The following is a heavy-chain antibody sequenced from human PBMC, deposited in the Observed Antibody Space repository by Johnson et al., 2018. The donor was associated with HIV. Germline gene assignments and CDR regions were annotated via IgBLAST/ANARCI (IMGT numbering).Heavy chain of an antibody. CDR2: IYSGGST. V-gene: IGHV3-66*01. J-gene: IGHJ3*02. CDR3: ASLAFDI. Sequence: VQLVESGGGLVQPGGSLRLSCAASGFTVSSNYMSWVRQAPGKGLEWVSVIYSGGSTYYADSMKGRFTISRDNAKNSLYLQMNSLRAEDTAVYYCASLAFDIWGQGTMVTVSS. CDR1: GFTVSSNY.